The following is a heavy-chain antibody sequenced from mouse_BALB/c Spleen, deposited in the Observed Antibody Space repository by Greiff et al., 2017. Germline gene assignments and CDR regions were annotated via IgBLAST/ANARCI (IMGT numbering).Heavy chain of an antibody. Sequence: LQQPGSELVRPGASVKLSCKASGYTFTSYWMHWVKQRHGQGLEWIGNIYPGSGSTNYDEKFKSKGTLTVDTSSSTAYMHLSSLTSEDSAVYYCTRTGLGDYAMDYWGQGTSVTVSS. D-gene: IGHD4-1*01. CDR2: IYPGSGST. CDR1: GYTFTSYW. V-gene: IGHV1S22*01. CDR3: TRTGLGDYAMDY. J-gene: IGHJ4*01.